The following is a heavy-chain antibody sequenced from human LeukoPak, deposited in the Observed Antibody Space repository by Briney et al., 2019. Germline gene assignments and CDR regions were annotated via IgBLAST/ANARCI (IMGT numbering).Heavy chain of an antibody. D-gene: IGHD6-19*01. J-gene: IGHJ4*02. CDR1: GGSISSYY. CDR2: IYYSGST. Sequence: SETLSLTCTVSGGSISSYYWSWIRQPPGKGLEWIGYIYYSGSTNYNPSLKSRVTISVDTSKNQFPLKLSSVTAADTAVYYCARDEMYSSGWYYFDYWGQGTLVTVSS. CDR3: ARDEMYSSGWYYFDY. V-gene: IGHV4-59*01.